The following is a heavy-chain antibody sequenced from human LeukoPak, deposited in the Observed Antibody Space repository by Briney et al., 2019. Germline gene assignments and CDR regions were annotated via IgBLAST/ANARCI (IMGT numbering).Heavy chain of an antibody. CDR1: GGSITSNDYC. D-gene: IGHD3-10*01. CDR2: IYYSGNT. J-gene: IGHJ4*02. Sequence: SETLSLTCTVSGGSITSNDYCWGWIRQPPGKGLEWIGTIYYSGNTYYNPSLYSRVTISVDTSKNQFSLKLSSVTAADTAVYYCARDRFLGYYGSGSLYYFDYWGQGTLVTVSS. CDR3: ARDRFLGYYGSGSLYYFDY. V-gene: IGHV4-39*07.